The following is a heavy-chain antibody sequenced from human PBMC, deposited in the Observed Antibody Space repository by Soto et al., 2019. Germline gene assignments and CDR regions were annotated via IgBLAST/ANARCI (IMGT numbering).Heavy chain of an antibody. CDR1: GFTFTSYG. V-gene: IGHV3-30*03. D-gene: IGHD5-18*01. J-gene: IGHJ4*02. CDR3: VSDRGYGHASVPYS. CDR2: ISYDGGLQ. Sequence: QAHLVESGGGVVQPGRSLRLSCAASGFTFTSYGMHWVRQAPGTRLESVAVISYDGGLQHYADSVKGRFTISRDNSKNMVLLQMNSLRAEDTAVYYCVSDRGYGHASVPYSWGQGTLVSVSS.